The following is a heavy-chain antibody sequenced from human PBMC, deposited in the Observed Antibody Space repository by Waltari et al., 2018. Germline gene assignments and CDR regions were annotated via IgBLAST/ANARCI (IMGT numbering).Heavy chain of an antibody. CDR2: IYHSGST. CDR3: ARRVVGEIDY. D-gene: IGHD3-16*01. V-gene: IGHV4-38-2*01. CDR1: GYSISSCYY. J-gene: IGHJ4*02. Sequence: QVQLQESGPGLVKPSETLSLTCAVSGYSISSCYYWGWIRQPPGKGLEWIGSIYHSGSTYYNPSLKSRVTISVDTSKNQFSLKLSSVTAADTAVYYCARRVVGEIDYWGQGTLVTVSS.